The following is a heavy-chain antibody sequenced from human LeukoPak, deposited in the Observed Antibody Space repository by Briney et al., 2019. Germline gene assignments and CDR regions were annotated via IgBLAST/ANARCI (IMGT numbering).Heavy chain of an antibody. CDR3: AKDAQRGFDFSNSLES. Sequence: GGSLRLSCATSGFTFSHYGMHWVRQAPGKGLEWVAVIRSDGTEKYYGDSVKGRFTISRDNSKKTVYLQMNSLRVEDRAVYYCAKDAQRGFDFSNSLESWGQGTLVTVSS. CDR1: GFTFSHYG. D-gene: IGHD4-11*01. J-gene: IGHJ4*02. V-gene: IGHV3-30*02. CDR2: IRSDGTEK.